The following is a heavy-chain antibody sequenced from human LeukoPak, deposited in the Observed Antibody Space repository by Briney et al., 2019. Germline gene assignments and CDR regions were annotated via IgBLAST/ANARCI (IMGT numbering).Heavy chain of an antibody. D-gene: IGHD3-9*01. CDR2: ISAYNGNT. CDR3: ARLTYYDILTGPSGYYYYGMDV. V-gene: IGHV1-18*04. J-gene: IGHJ6*04. CDR1: GYTFTSYG. Sequence: ASVNVSFKASGYTFTSYGISWVRQAPGQGLEWMGWISAYNGNTNYAQKLQGRVTITTDTSTSTAYMELRSLRSDDTAVYYCARLTYYDILTGPSGYYYYGMDVWGKGTTVTVSS.